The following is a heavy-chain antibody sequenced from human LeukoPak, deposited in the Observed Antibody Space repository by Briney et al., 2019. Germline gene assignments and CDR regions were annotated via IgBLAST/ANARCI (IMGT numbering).Heavy chain of an antibody. CDR3: ARDKKNCRSGSCLNWFDP. CDR1: GYTFTSYA. CDR2: INTNTGNP. J-gene: IGHJ5*02. D-gene: IGHD2-15*01. Sequence: ASVKVSCKTSGYTFTSYAMNWVRQAPGQGLEWMGWINTNTGNPTYAQGFTGRFVFSLDTSVSTAYLQISSLKAEDTAVYYCARDKKNCRSGSCLNWFDPWGQGTLVTVSS. V-gene: IGHV7-4-1*02.